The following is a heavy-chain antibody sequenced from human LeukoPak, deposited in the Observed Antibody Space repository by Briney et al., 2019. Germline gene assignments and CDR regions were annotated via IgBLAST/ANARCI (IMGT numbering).Heavy chain of an antibody. Sequence: SETLSLTCTVSGGSVSSGSYYWSWIRQPPGTGLEWIGYIYYSGSTNYNPSLKSRVTISVDTSKNQFSLKLSSVTAADTAVYYCARETSGDLPNTDYWGQGTLVTVSS. CDR2: IYYSGST. CDR1: GGSVSSGSYY. D-gene: IGHD3-10*01. CDR3: ARETSGDLPNTDY. J-gene: IGHJ4*02. V-gene: IGHV4-61*01.